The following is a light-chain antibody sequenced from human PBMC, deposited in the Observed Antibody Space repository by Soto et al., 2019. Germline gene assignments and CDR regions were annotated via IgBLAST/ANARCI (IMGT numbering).Light chain of an antibody. CDR3: NSYTNSSTGHVV. CDR2: EVS. CDR1: SSDVGGYKY. V-gene: IGLV2-14*01. Sequence: QSALTQPASVSGSPGQSITISCTGTSSDVGGYKYVSWYQQHPGKAPKLMIFEVSYRPSGVSNRFSASKSGNTASLTISGLQAEDEADYYCNSYTNSSTGHVVFGGGTKLTVL. J-gene: IGLJ2*01.